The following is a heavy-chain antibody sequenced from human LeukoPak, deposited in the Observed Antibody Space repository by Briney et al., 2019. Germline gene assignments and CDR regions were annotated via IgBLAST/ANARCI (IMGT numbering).Heavy chain of an antibody. J-gene: IGHJ3*02. CDR3: ARDRAIVVVITTGFDAFDI. V-gene: IGHV1-46*01. CDR2: INPSGGST. CDR1: GYTFTSYY. D-gene: IGHD3-22*01. Sequence: ASVKVSCKASGYTFTSYYMHWVRQAPGQGLEWMGIINPSGGSTSYAQKFQGRVTMTRDTSISTAYMELSRLRSDDTAVYYCARDRAIVVVITTGFDAFDIWGQGTMVTVSS.